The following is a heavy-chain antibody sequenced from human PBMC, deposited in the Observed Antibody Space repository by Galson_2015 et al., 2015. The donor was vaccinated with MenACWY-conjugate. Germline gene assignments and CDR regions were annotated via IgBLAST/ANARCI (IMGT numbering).Heavy chain of an antibody. CDR1: GGSISSYY. D-gene: IGHD3-10*01. CDR3: ASPAYYGSGFDY. CDR2: IYYSGST. V-gene: IGHV4-59*01. Sequence: SETLSLTCTVSGGSISSYYWSWIRQPPGKGLEWIGYIYYSGSTNYNPSLKSRVTISVDTSKNQFSLKLSSVTAADTPVYYCASPAYYGSGFDYWGQGTLVTVSS. J-gene: IGHJ4*02.